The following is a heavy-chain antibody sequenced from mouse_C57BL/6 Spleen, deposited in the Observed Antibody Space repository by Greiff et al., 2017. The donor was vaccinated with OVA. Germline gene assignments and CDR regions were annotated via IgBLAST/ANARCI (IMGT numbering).Heavy chain of an antibody. CDR2: IDPSDRET. CDR3: ARRRGISVWYFDV. D-gene: IGHD6-2*01. J-gene: IGHJ1*03. CDR1: GYTFTSYW. V-gene: IGHV1-52*01. Sequence: QVQLQQPGAELVRPGSSVKLSCKASGYTFTSYWMHWVKQRPIQGLEWIGNIDPSDRETYYNQKFKVKSTLTKDKSSSTAYMQLSSLTSEDSAVYYYARRRGISVWYFDVWGTWTTVTVSS.